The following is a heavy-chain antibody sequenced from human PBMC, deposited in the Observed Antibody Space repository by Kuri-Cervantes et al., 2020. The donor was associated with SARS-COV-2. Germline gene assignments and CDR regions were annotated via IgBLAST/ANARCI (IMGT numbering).Heavy chain of an antibody. D-gene: IGHD1-14*01. CDR3: ARTVAAGNWFAP. V-gene: IGHV4-34*01. J-gene: IGHJ5*02. Sequence: ESLKISCAVDGGSFSGYYWSWIRQPPGKGLEWIGEINHSGSTNYNPSLKSRVTVSVDTSKNQFSLKLTSVTAADTAVYYCARTVAAGNWFAPWGQGTLVTVSS. CDR1: GGSFSGYY. CDR2: INHSGST.